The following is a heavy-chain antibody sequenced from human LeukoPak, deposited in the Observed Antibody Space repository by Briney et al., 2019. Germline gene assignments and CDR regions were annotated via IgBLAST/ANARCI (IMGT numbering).Heavy chain of an antibody. D-gene: IGHD2-15*01. CDR3: GRDAVVAAVYLSGIDY. J-gene: IGHJ4*02. Sequence: PGRSLRLSCAASGFTFSSYAMHWVRQAPGKGLEWVAVISYDGSNKYYADSVKGRFTISRDNSKNTLYLQMNSLRAEGTAAYYCGRDAVVAAVYLSGIDYWGQGTLVTVSS. CDR1: GFTFSSYA. V-gene: IGHV3-30-3*01. CDR2: ISYDGSNK.